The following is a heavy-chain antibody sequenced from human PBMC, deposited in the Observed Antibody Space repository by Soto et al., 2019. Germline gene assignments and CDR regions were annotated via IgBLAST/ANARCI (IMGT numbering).Heavy chain of an antibody. Sequence: RGESLKISCKGSGFDFLSYWIGWVRQMPGKGLEWMGIIFPRDSDTRYSPSSQGQVTISVDNSIATAYLQWSSLRASDTAMYYCVRRSDWFNLWGQGTLVTVSS. J-gene: IGHJ5*02. CDR2: IFPRDSDT. V-gene: IGHV5-51*01. CDR1: GFDFLSYW. CDR3: VRRSDWFNL.